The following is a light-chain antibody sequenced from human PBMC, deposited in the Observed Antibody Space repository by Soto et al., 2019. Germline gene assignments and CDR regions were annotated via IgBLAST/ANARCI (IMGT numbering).Light chain of an antibody. V-gene: IGKV2D-29*01. CDR2: EVS. J-gene: IGKJ4*02. CDR1: QTLLHSNGKSY. Sequence: VMTQTPLSLSVTPGQSASISCRSSQTLLHSNGKSYLYWYLQKAGQAPQLLIYEVSKRFSGVPDRFSSSGAGTDFTLKICRVEAEDVGVYYCLQSLHLPITFDGGNKVEIQ. CDR3: LQSLHLPIT.